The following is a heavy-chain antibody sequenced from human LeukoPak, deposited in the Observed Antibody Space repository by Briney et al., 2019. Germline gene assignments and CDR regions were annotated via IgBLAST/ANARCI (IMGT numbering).Heavy chain of an antibody. CDR1: GVSLSNYY. D-gene: IGHD5-18*01. CDR2: IYYSGNT. CDR3: ARLRAMAIYYMDV. J-gene: IGHJ6*03. V-gene: IGHV4-59*08. Sequence: SETLSLTCTVSGVSLSNYYWIWIRQPPGKGLEWIGHIYYSGNTNYNPSLKSRVTISVDTSKNQFSLKLSSVTAADTAVYYCARLRAMAIYYMDVWGKGTTVTVSS.